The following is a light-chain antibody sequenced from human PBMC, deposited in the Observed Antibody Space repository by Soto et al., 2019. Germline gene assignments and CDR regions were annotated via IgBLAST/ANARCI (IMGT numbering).Light chain of an antibody. CDR1: SSDVGGYNY. J-gene: IGLJ1*01. CDR3: SSYVGTNSYV. Sequence: QSALTQPLSASGSPGQSVTISCTGTSSDVGGYNYVSWYQQHPGKAPKLIIYEVYKRPSGVPDRFSGSKSGNTAALTVSGLQAEDEADYYCSSYVGTNSYVFGTGTKLTVL. V-gene: IGLV2-8*01. CDR2: EVY.